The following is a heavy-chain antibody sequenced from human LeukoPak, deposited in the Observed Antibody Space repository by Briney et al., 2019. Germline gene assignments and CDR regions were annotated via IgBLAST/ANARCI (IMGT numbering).Heavy chain of an antibody. Sequence: GGSLRLSCAASGFTFSSYWMHWVRRVPGKGLVWLSRIDSDGSSTSYADSVKGRFTISRDNAKNTLYLQLNSLRAEDTGVYYCARAEYSSSWIFDYWGQGTLVTVSS. CDR2: IDSDGSST. CDR1: GFTFSSYW. J-gene: IGHJ4*02. D-gene: IGHD6-13*01. CDR3: ARAEYSSSWIFDY. V-gene: IGHV3-74*01.